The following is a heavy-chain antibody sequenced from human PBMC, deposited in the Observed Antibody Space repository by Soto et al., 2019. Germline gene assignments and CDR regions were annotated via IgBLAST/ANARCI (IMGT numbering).Heavy chain of an antibody. V-gene: IGHV3-30*18. Sequence: QVQLVESGGGVVQPGRALRLSCAASGFTFSAYGMHWVRQAPGKGLEWVAVILHDGSYKYYGDSVKGRFTISRDNSKNTLSLQMNSVRGDDTAVYYCAKGDYNNFLDYWGQGTLVTVSS. CDR3: AKGDYNNFLDY. CDR2: ILHDGSYK. CDR1: GFTFSAYG. J-gene: IGHJ4*02. D-gene: IGHD4-4*01.